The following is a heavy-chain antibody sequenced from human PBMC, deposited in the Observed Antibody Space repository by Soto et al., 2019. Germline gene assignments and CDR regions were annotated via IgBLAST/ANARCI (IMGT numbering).Heavy chain of an antibody. CDR1: GGSFSGYY. J-gene: IGHJ6*02. CDR2: INHSGST. CDR3: ARFPTYYYGSGSYYTGYYGMDV. Sequence: LTCAVYGGSFSGYYWSWIRQPPGKGLEWIGEINHSGSTNYNPSLKSRVTISVDTSKNQFSLKLSSVTAADTAVYYCARFPTYYYGSGSYYTGYYGMDVWGQGTTVTVSS. D-gene: IGHD3-10*01. V-gene: IGHV4-34*01.